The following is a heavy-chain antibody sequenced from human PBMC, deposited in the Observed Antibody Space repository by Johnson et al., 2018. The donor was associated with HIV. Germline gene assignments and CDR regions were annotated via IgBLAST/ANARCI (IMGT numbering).Heavy chain of an antibody. V-gene: IGHV3-30*04. CDR2: ISYDGSNK. J-gene: IGHJ3*01. D-gene: IGHD2-2*01. CDR1: GFTFSSYA. CDR3: ARGFCTSSSHCDAFDL. Sequence: QVQLVESGGGVVQPGRSLRLSCAASGFTFSSYAMHWVRQAPGKGLEWVAVISYDGSNKYYADSVKGRFSISRDNSKNTRYVQMNSLTTEDTAVYFCARGFCTSSSHCDAFDLWGQGTMVTVSS.